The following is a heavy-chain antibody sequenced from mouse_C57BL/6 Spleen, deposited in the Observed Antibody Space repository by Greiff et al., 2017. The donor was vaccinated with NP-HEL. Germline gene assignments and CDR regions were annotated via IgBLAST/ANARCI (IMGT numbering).Heavy chain of an antibody. CDR3: TSYGSSLDY. J-gene: IGHJ2*01. V-gene: IGHV1-5*01. D-gene: IGHD1-1*01. CDR1: GYTFTSYW. CDR2: IYPGNSDT. Sequence: EVQLQQSGTVLARPGASVKMSCKTSGYTFTSYWMHWVKQRPGQGLEWIGAIYPGNSDTSYNQKFKGKAKLTAVTSASTAYMELSSLTNEDSAVYYCTSYGSSLDYWGQGTTLTVSS.